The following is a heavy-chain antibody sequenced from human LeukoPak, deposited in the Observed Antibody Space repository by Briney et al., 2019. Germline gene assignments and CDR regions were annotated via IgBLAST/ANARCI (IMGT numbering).Heavy chain of an antibody. CDR3: ANDKYLTVTTSQGLDY. V-gene: IGHV3-9*01. D-gene: IGHD4-17*01. CDR2: ISWNSGSI. CDR1: GFTFDDYA. J-gene: IGHJ4*02. Sequence: GGSLRLSCAASGFTFDDYAMHWVRQAPGKGLEWVSGISWNSGSIGYADSVKGRFTISRDNAKNSLYLQMNSLRAEDTALYYCANDKYLTVTTSQGLDYWGQGTLVTVSS.